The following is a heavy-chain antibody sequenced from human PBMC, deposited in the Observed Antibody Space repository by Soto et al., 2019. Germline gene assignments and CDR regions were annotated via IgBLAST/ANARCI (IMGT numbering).Heavy chain of an antibody. CDR3: AKVPGNTNWFDP. CDR1: GYSFIRYW. J-gene: IGHJ5*02. D-gene: IGHD3-10*01. Sequence: GESLKISCKGSGYSFIRYWIGWVRQKPGKGLEWMGIIQPGDSDTRYSPSFQGQVTISADKSINTAYLQWSSLKASDTAMYYCAKVPGNTNWFDPWGHGTLVTVSS. CDR2: IQPGDSDT. V-gene: IGHV5-51*01.